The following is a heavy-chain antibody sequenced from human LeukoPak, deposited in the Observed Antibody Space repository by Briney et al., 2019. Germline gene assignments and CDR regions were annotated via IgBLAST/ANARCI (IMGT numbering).Heavy chain of an antibody. CDR1: GGSISSGSYS. Sequence: SQTLSLTCAVSGGSISSGSYSWSWIRQPPGKGLEWIGFIYHSGSTYHNPSLKTRVTISVDRSKNQFSLKLSSVTAADTAVYYSARDRSVTGYWFFDLWGRGTLVTVSS. V-gene: IGHV4-30-2*01. CDR3: ARDRSVTGYWFFDL. CDR2: IYHSGST. D-gene: IGHD2-21*02. J-gene: IGHJ2*01.